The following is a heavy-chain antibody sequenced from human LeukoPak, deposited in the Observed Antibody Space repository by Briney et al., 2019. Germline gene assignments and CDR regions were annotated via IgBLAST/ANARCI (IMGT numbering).Heavy chain of an antibody. CDR1: GFTFSDYY. V-gene: IGHV3-15*01. CDR2: IKIKTDGGTA. J-gene: IGHJ4*02. D-gene: IGHD3-10*01. Sequence: GGSLRLSCAASGFTFSDYYMSWIRQAPGKGLEWVGRIKIKTDGGTADYAAPVKGRFIISRDDSKNTLYMQMTSLKTEDTAVYYCTTAGTVRGATALGYWGQGTLVTVSS. CDR3: TTAGTVRGATALGY.